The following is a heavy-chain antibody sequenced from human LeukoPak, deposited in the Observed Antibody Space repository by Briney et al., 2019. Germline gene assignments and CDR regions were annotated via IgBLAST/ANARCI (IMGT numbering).Heavy chain of an antibody. Sequence: GGSLRLSCAVSGFTFSSYAMSWVRQAPGKGLEWVSTIGGSGGSTYYADSVKGRFTISRDNSKNTLYLQMNSLRAEDTAVYYCASSYCSGGSCYLASAFDIWGQGTMVTVSS. CDR2: IGGSGGST. J-gene: IGHJ3*02. D-gene: IGHD2-15*01. CDR1: GFTFSSYA. V-gene: IGHV3-23*01. CDR3: ASSYCSGGSCYLASAFDI.